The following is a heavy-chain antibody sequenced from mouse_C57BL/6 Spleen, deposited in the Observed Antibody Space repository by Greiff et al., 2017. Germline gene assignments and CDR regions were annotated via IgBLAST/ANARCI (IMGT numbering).Heavy chain of an antibody. V-gene: IGHV1-81*01. D-gene: IGHD1-1*01. CDR2: IYPRSGNT. J-gene: IGHJ1*03. Sequence: QVQLQQSGAELARPGASVKLSCKASGYTFTSYGISWVKQRTGQGLECIGEIYPRSGNTYYNEKFKGKATLTADKSSSTAYMELRSLTSEDSAVYFCARGGITTVVATDWYFDVWGTGTTVTVSS. CDR1: GYTFTSYG. CDR3: ARGGITTVVATDWYFDV.